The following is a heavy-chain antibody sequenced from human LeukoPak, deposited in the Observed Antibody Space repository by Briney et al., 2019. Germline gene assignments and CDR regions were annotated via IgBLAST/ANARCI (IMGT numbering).Heavy chain of an antibody. CDR3: TRRSGGSGSYYSSDFDY. CDR2: IRSKANSYAT. Sequence: GGSLRLSCAASGLTFSGSAMHWVRQASGKGLEWVGRIRSKANSYATAYAASVKGRFTISRDDSKSTAYLQMNSLKTEDTAVYYCTRRSGGSGSYYSSDFDYWGQGTLVTVSS. J-gene: IGHJ4*02. D-gene: IGHD3-10*01. CDR1: GLTFSGSA. V-gene: IGHV3-73*01.